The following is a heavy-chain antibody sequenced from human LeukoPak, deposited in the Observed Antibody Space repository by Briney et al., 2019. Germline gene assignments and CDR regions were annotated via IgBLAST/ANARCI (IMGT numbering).Heavy chain of an antibody. Sequence: PGGSLRLSCAASGFTFSSYAMSWVRQAPGKGLEWVSASSVGGNTHFADSVKGRFTISRDNSKNTLYLQMNSLRVEDTAVYFCATGSGFIADCGGDCYYPLGYFDYWGQGSLVTVSS. J-gene: IGHJ4*02. V-gene: IGHV3-23*01. CDR2: SSVGGNT. D-gene: IGHD2-21*02. CDR3: ATGSGFIADCGGDCYYPLGYFDY. CDR1: GFTFSSYA.